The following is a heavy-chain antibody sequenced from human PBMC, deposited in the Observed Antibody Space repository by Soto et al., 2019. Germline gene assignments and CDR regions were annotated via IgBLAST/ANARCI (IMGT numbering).Heavy chain of an antibody. CDR1: GGSISSYY. Sequence: SETLSLTCTVSGGSISSYYWSWIRQPPGKGLEWIGYIYYSGSTNYNHSLKSRVTISVDTSKNQFSLKLSSVTAADTAVYYCARDSTAAAGTFDYWGQGTLVTVSS. CDR2: IYYSGST. D-gene: IGHD6-13*01. V-gene: IGHV4-59*01. CDR3: ARDSTAAAGTFDY. J-gene: IGHJ4*02.